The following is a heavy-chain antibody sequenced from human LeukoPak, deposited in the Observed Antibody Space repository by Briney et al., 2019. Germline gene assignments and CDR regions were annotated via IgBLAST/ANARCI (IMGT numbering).Heavy chain of an antibody. CDR3: ASLIWGGGFDI. V-gene: IGHV3-7*01. CDR2: IKQDGSEI. D-gene: IGHD3-16*01. J-gene: IGHJ3*02. CDR1: GFTFSTYW. Sequence: PGGSLRPSCTASGFTFSTYWMSWVRQAQGKGLEWVANIKQDGSEIYYVDSVKGRFTISRDNAKNSLYLQMNNLRAEDTAVYYCASLIWGGGFDIWGQGTMVTVSS.